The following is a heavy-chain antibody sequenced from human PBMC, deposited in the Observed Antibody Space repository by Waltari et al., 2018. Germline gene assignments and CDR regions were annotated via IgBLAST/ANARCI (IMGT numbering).Heavy chain of an antibody. CDR1: GFTVSSNY. J-gene: IGHJ3*02. V-gene: IGHV3-53*02. D-gene: IGHD4-17*01. CDR2: IYSGGST. CDR3: ARFDYGDYYAFDI. Sequence: EVQLVETGGGLIQPGGSLRLSCVASGFTVSSNYMSWVRQAPGKGLEWVSVIYSGGSTYYADSVKGRFTISRDNSKNTLYLQMNSLRAEDTAVYYCARFDYGDYYAFDIWGQGTMVTVSS.